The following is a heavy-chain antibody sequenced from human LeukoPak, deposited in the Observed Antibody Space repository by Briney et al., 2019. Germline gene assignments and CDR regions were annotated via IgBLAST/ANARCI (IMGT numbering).Heavy chain of an antibody. CDR1: GFTFSSYW. CDR2: IKSDGKT. D-gene: IGHD3-22*01. CDR3: ARAPSEIGGYYPEYFRH. Sequence: GGSLRLSCTASGFTFSSYWMHWVRQAPGKGLVWVSRIKSDGKTNYADSVKGRFTISRDNAKNTVSLQMNSLRAEDTGVYYCARAPSEIGGYYPEYFRHWGQGTLVTVSS. V-gene: IGHV3-74*01. J-gene: IGHJ1*01.